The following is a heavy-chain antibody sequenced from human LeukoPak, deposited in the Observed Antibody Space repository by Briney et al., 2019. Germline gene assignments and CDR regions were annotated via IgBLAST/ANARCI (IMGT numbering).Heavy chain of an antibody. J-gene: IGHJ4*02. CDR1: GFTVSSNY. CDR3: TPLIGYCSGGSCRGVDY. D-gene: IGHD2-15*01. CDR2: IYSGGST. V-gene: IGHV3-53*01. Sequence: GGSLRLSCAASGFTVSSNYMSWVRQAPGKGLEWVSVIYSGGSTYYADSVKGRFTISRDNSKNTLYLQINSLKTEDTAVYYCTPLIGYCSGGSCRGVDYWGQGTLVTVSS.